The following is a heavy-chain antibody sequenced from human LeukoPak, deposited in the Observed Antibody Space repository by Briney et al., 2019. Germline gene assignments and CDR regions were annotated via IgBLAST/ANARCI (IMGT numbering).Heavy chain of an antibody. CDR2: IDPYDSYT. CDR3: ARRPSGYDDTFHY. Sequence: GESLKISCKGSGYSFTSYCISWVRQMPGKGLEWMVRIDPYDSYTNYSPSSQGHVTISADKSSSPAYLQWSSLKASDTAMYYCARRPSGYDDTFHYRGQGTLVAVSS. CDR1: GYSFTSYC. V-gene: IGHV5-10-1*01. D-gene: IGHD5-12*01. J-gene: IGHJ4*02.